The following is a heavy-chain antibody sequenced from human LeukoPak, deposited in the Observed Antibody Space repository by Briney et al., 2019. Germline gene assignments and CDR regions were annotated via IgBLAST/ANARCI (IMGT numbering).Heavy chain of an antibody. CDR2: ISGSGDNT. D-gene: IGHD3-22*01. CDR1: GFTFSSYA. CDR3: AKGSYYDSSGSFYFDY. Sequence: GGSLRLSCAASGFTFSSYAMSWVHQAPGKGLEWVSGISGSGDNTYYADSVKGRFTISRDNSKNTLYVQVNSLGTEDTAAYYCAKGSYYDSSGSFYFDYLGQGTLVTVSS. J-gene: IGHJ4*02. V-gene: IGHV3-23*01.